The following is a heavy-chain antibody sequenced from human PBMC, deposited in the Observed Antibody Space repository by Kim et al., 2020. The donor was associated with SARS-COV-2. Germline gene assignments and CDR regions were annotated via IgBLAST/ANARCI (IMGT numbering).Heavy chain of an antibody. CDR2: T. J-gene: IGHJ5*02. Sequence: TNYARKLQGRVTMTTDTSTSTAYMEMRSLRSDDTAVYYCARNLFGNWFDPWGQGTLVTVSS. V-gene: IGHV1-18*01. D-gene: IGHD3-3*01. CDR3: ARNLFGNWFDP.